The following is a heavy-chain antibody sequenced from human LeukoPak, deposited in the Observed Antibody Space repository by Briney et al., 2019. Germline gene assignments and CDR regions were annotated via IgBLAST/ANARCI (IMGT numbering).Heavy chain of an antibody. CDR1: GGSISTYY. CDR3: AGTYYDFWSGPYAGYDAFDI. J-gene: IGHJ3*02. Sequence: SETLSLTCTVSGGSISTYYWSWIRQPPGKGLEWIGYIYYSGSTNYNTSLKSRVTISVDTSKNQFSLKLSSVTAADTAVYYCAGTYYDFWSGPYAGYDAFDIWGQGTMVTVSS. V-gene: IGHV4-59*08. D-gene: IGHD3-3*01. CDR2: IYYSGST.